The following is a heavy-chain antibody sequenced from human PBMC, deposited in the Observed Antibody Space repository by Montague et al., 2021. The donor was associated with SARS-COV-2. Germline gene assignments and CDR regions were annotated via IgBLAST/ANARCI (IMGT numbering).Heavy chain of an antibody. CDR2: IDYSGST. D-gene: IGHD3-22*01. J-gene: IGHJ6*02. Sequence: SETLSLTCNVSGVSISSRSSDGHWIGQPPGMGLEWSGMIDYSGSTYYNPSLKSRITISVDTSKNQFSLRLTSVTAADTAVYYCARDIRIPMLIVIQGYGMDVWGQGTTVTVSS. CDR1: GVSISSRSSD. CDR3: ARDIRIPMLIVIQGYGMDV. V-gene: IGHV4-39*07.